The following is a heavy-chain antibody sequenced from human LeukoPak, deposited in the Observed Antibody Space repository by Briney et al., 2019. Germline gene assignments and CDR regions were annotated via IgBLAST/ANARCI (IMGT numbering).Heavy chain of an antibody. V-gene: IGHV3-33*01. CDR2: IWYDGSNK. J-gene: IGHJ6*03. D-gene: IGHD4-17*01. CDR3: AGPNDYGDYYYYYYMDV. CDR1: GFTFSSYG. Sequence: PGRSLRLSCAASGFTFSSYGMHWVRQAPGKGLEWVAVIWYDGSNKYYADSVKGRFTISRDNSKNTLYLQMNSLRAEDTAVYYCAGPNDYGDYYYYYYMDVWGKGTTVTVSS.